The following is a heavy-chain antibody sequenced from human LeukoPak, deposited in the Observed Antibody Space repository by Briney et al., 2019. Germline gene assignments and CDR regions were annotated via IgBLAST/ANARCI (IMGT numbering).Heavy chain of an antibody. V-gene: IGHV3-7*03. J-gene: IGHJ6*02. CDR1: GFTFSSYA. Sequence: GGSLRLSFAASGFTFSSYAMSWVRQVPGKGLEWVASINHNGNVNYYVDSVKGRFTISRDNAKNSLYLQMSNLRAEDTAVYFCARGGGLDVWGQGATVTVSS. D-gene: IGHD3-16*01. CDR2: INHNGNVN. CDR3: ARGGGLDV.